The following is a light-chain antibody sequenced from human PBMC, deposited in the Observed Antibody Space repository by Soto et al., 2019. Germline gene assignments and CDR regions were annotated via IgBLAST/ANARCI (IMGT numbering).Light chain of an antibody. CDR1: QSVRTY. CDR3: QQRSNWLRT. V-gene: IGKV3-11*01. Sequence: EIVLTQSPATLSLSPGERATLSCRASQSVRTYVAWYQQKAGQAPRLLIYDASNRATGIPARFSGSGSGTDFTLTISSLEPEDFAVYYCQQRSNWLRTFGQGTKVDI. J-gene: IGKJ1*01. CDR2: DAS.